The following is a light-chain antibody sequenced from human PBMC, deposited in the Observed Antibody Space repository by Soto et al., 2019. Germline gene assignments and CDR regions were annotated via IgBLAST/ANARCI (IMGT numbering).Light chain of an antibody. CDR2: GPS. CDR3: QQYGGSPRT. CDR1: QSVSSSS. J-gene: IGKJ1*01. V-gene: IGKV3-20*01. Sequence: PGERATLSSRASQSVSSSSLAWYQQKRGQALRLLIHGPSSRATGIPDRFSGSGSGTDFTLTISRLGPEDFAVYYCQQYGGSPRTFGQGTKVDIK.